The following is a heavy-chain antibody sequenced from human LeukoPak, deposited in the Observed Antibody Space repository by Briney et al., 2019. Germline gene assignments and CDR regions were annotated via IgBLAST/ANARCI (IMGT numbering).Heavy chain of an antibody. J-gene: IGHJ4*02. Sequence: GGSLRLSCAASGFPFSSYAMTWVRQAPGKGLEWVSAISGSGGSTYYADSVKGRFTIYRDNSKITLFLQMNSLRAEDTAVYYCARDSPGDYWGQGTLVTVSS. V-gene: IGHV3-23*01. CDR1: GFPFSSYA. CDR3: ARDSPGDY. CDR2: ISGSGGST.